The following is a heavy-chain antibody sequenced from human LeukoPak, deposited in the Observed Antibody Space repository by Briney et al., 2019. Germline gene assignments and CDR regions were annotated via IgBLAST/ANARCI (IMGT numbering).Heavy chain of an antibody. Sequence: ASVKVSCKASGYTFTSYYMHRVRQAPGQGLEWMGIINPSGGSTSYAQKFQGRVTMTRDTSTSTVYMELSSLRSEDTAVYYCARDLSPVLHSSGYLGYWGQGTLVTVSS. CDR2: INPSGGST. CDR3: ARDLSPVLHSSGYLGY. CDR1: GYTFTSYY. J-gene: IGHJ4*02. V-gene: IGHV1-46*01. D-gene: IGHD3-22*01.